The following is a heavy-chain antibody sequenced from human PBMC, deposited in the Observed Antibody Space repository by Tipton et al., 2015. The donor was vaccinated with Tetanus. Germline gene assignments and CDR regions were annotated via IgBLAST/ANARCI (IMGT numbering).Heavy chain of an antibody. CDR1: GGSISNYY. D-gene: IGHD3-3*01. J-gene: IGHJ4*02. V-gene: IGHV4-59*01. Sequence: TLSLTCTVSGGSISNYYWSWIRQPPGKGLEWIGYIYYSGSTNYNPSLKSRVTISVDTSKNQFSLKLTSVTAADTAVYYCARGGLTPYEKDYWGQGTLVTVSS. CDR2: IYYSGST. CDR3: ARGGLTPYEKDY.